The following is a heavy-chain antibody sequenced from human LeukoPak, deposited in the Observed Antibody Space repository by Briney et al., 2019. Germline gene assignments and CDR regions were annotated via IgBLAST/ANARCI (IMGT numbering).Heavy chain of an antibody. CDR2: MNPNSGNT. D-gene: IGHD5-12*01. CDR1: GYTFTSYD. V-gene: IGHV1-8*03. Sequence: ASVKVSCKASGYTFTSYDINWVRQATGQGLEWMGWMNPNSGNTGYAQKFQGRVTITRNTSISTACMELSRLRSDDTAVYYCARITSGYDLDWFDPWGQGTLVTVSS. J-gene: IGHJ5*02. CDR3: ARITSGYDLDWFDP.